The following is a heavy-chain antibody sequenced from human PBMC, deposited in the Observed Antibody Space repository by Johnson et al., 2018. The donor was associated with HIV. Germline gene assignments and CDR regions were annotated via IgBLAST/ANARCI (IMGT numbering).Heavy chain of an antibody. Sequence: QVQVLESGGGLVQPGGSLRLSCAASGFTFSDYYVSWVRQAPEKGLEWVSYISNSGTTIYYAASVKGRFTISRDNAKKSLYLQMNSLRVEDTAVYYCARKGSSGFGGIDAFDIWGQGTKVTVAS. CDR2: ISNSGTTI. D-gene: IGHD3-22*01. V-gene: IGHV3-11*04. CDR1: GFTFSDYY. CDR3: ARKGSSGFGGIDAFDI. J-gene: IGHJ3*02.